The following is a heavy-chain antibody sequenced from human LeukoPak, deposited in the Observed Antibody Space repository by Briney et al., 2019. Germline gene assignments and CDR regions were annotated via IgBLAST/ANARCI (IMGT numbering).Heavy chain of an antibody. Sequence: PGGSLRLSCAASGFTFDDYAMHWVRQAPGKGLEWVSGISWNSGSIGYADSVKGRFTISRDNAKNSRSLQMNSLRAEDTALYYCAKDIRSGWSSPLFDYWGQGTLVTVSS. CDR1: GFTFDDYA. V-gene: IGHV3-9*01. CDR3: AKDIRSGWSSPLFDY. D-gene: IGHD6-19*01. J-gene: IGHJ4*02. CDR2: ISWNSGSI.